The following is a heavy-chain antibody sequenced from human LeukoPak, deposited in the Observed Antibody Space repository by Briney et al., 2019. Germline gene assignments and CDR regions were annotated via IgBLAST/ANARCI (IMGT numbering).Heavy chain of an antibody. CDR3: ARAHDYGDPFDY. D-gene: IGHD4-17*01. CDR1: GFTFSSYE. Sequence: PGGSLRLSCAASGFTFSSYEMNWVRQAPGKGLEWVSYISSSGSTIYYADSVKGRFTISRDNAKNSLYLQMNSLRAEDTAVYYCARAHDYGDPFDYWGQGTLVTVSS. CDR2: ISSSGSTI. V-gene: IGHV3-48*03. J-gene: IGHJ4*02.